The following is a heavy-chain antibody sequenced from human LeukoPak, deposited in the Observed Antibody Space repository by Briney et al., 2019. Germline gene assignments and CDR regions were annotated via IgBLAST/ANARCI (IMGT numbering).Heavy chain of an antibody. CDR1: GGSFSGYY. V-gene: IGHV4-34*01. Sequence: PSETLSLTCAVYGGSFSGYYWSWIRQPPGRGLEWIGEINHSGSTNYNPSLKSRVTISVDTSKNQFSLKLSSVTAADTAVYYCARHRSGYYYSGPSYYFDYWGQGTLVTVSS. J-gene: IGHJ4*02. D-gene: IGHD3-22*01. CDR3: ARHRSGYYYSGPSYYFDY. CDR2: INHSGST.